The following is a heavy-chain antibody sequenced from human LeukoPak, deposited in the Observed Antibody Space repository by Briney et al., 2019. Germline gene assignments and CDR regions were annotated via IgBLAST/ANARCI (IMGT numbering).Heavy chain of an antibody. D-gene: IGHD2-15*01. Sequence: SETLSLTCAVYGGSFSGYYWTWIRQTPGKGLEWIGEINHRGSTNYNPSLESRVTISVDTSKNHFSLDLTSVTAADTAVYYCASGGWYRGYWGQGTLITVSS. CDR3: ASGGWYRGY. CDR1: GGSFSGYY. J-gene: IGHJ4*02. CDR2: INHRGST. V-gene: IGHV4-34*01.